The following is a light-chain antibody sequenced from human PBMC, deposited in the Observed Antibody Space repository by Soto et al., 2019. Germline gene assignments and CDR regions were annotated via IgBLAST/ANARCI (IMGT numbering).Light chain of an antibody. Sequence: PGEGVTLSCRASHRVDNNYLAWYQQKPGQAPRLLVYGASIRATGIPDRFSGSWSGTDFTLSISRLEPEDLAVYYCQHYGSSTGTFGQGTKVDIK. J-gene: IGKJ2*01. CDR1: HRVDNNY. CDR3: QHYGSSTGT. CDR2: GAS. V-gene: IGKV3-20*01.